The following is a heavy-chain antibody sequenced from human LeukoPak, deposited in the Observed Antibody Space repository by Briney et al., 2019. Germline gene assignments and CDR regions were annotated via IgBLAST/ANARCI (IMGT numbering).Heavy chain of an antibody. CDR2: VYYSGST. V-gene: IGHV4-59*01. CDR1: SGSISDYY. Sequence: SETLSLTCTVSSGSISDYYWSWIRQPPGKGLEWIGYVYYSGSTNYNPSLKSRVTILVDMSKNQFSLKMNSVTAADTAAYYCARELKVGNTGYYFDHWGQGTLVTVSS. D-gene: IGHD2/OR15-2a*01. CDR3: ARELKVGNTGYYFDH. J-gene: IGHJ4*02.